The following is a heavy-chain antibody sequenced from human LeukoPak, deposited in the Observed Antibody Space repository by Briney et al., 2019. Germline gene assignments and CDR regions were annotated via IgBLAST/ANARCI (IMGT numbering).Heavy chain of an antibody. CDR2: IIPIFGTA. CDR1: GGTFSSYA. Sequence: ASVKVSCKASGGTFSSYAISWVRQAPGQGLEWMGGIIPIFGTANYAQKFQGRVTITTDESTSTAYMELSSLRSEDTAAYYCARGGYSGYEHWGQGTLVTVSS. V-gene: IGHV1-69*05. D-gene: IGHD5-12*01. CDR3: ARGGYSGYEH. J-gene: IGHJ4*02.